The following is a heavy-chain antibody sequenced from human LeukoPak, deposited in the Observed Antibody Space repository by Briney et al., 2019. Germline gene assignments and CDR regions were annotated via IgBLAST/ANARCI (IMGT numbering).Heavy chain of an antibody. J-gene: IGHJ6*02. Sequence: APVKVSCKASGYTFTSYAISWVRQAPGQGLEWMGWISGYNGNTKYAQKVQGRVTMTTDTSTSTAYMELRSLRSDDTAVYYCVRGYSYGSDYYYGMDVWGQGTTVTVSS. V-gene: IGHV1-18*01. CDR1: GYTFTSYA. D-gene: IGHD5-18*01. CDR3: VRGYSYGSDYYYGMDV. CDR2: ISGYNGNT.